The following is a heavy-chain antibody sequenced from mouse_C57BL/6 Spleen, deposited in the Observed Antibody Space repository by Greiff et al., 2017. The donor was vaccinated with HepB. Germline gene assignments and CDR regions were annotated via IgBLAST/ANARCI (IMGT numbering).Heavy chain of an antibody. Sequence: VQLKESGGGLVKPGGSLKLSCAASGFTFSSYAMSWVRQTPEKRLEWVATISDGGSYTYYPDNVKGRFTISRDNAKNNLYLQMSHLKSEDTAMYYCARDGGGYFDYWGQGTTLTVSS. CDR2: ISDGGSYT. J-gene: IGHJ2*01. CDR3: ARDGGGYFDY. CDR1: GFTFSSYA. V-gene: IGHV5-4*01.